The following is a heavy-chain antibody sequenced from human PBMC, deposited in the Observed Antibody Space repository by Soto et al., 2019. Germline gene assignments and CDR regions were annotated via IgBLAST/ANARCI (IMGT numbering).Heavy chain of an antibody. CDR1: GFTLSAYW. Sequence: EVQLEESGGDLVQPGGSLRLSCAASGFTLSAYWMTWVRQAPGKGLEWVANINRDGSKKSYLDSVRGRFTISRDNVGNSLYLQMDSLRADDTALYYCAQDVFQGSRSLYLDAFDIWGQGTMVPVSS. D-gene: IGHD1-26*01. CDR2: INRDGSKK. CDR3: AQDVFQGSRSLYLDAFDI. V-gene: IGHV3-7*05. J-gene: IGHJ3*02.